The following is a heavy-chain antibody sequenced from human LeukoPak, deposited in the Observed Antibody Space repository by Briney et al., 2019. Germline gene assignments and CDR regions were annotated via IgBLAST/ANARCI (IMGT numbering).Heavy chain of an antibody. V-gene: IGHV3-23*01. D-gene: IGHD2-21*01. CDR2: ISDNGGSI. J-gene: IGHJ5*02. CDR1: GFTFSSFG. CDR3: VKIAPDLP. Sequence: GGSLRLSCAASGFTFSSFGMTWVRQAPGKGLEWVSAISDNGGSIFYADSVKGRFTISRDNSKNSLYLQMNSLRADDTAVYYCVKIAPDLPWGQGTLVAVS.